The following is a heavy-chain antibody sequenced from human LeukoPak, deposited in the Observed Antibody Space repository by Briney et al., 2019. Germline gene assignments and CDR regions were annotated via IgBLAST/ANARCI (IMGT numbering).Heavy chain of an antibody. Sequence: GGSLRLSCAASGYTFSNYEFNWVRQAPGKGLEWVSYISSSGRNIYYADSVKGRFTISRDNAKNSLYLQMNSLRAEDTAVYYCARDLVQLWSKDFWGQGTLVTVSS. V-gene: IGHV3-48*03. CDR2: ISSSGRNI. CDR1: GYTFSNYE. J-gene: IGHJ4*02. D-gene: IGHD5-18*01. CDR3: ARDLVQLWSKDF.